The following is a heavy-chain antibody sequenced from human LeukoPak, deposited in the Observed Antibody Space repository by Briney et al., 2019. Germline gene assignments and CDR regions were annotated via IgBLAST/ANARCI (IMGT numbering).Heavy chain of an antibody. CDR3: ARPPQYGSGSY. J-gene: IGHJ4*02. CDR2: IYYSGST. CDR1: AGSTGSRSSY. D-gene: IGHD3-10*01. V-gene: IGHV4-39*01. Sequence: SETRSLASTVYAGSTGSRSSYCGWPRHPPGKGREWSGRIYYSGSTYYNPSLKSRVTISVDTSKNQFSLKLSSVTAADTAVYYCARPPQYGSGSYWGQGTLVTVSS.